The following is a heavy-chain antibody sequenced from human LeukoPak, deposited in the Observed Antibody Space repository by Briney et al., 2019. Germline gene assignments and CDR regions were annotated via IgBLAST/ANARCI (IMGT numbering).Heavy chain of an antibody. J-gene: IGHJ4*02. CDR2: ISSSSSYI. CDR1: GFTFSSYS. Sequence: GGSLRLSCAASGFTFSSYSMNWVRQAPGKGLEWVSSISSSSSYIYYADSVKGRFTISRDNAKNSLYLQMNSLRAEDTAVYYCARSPQLDIVVVVAAIDYWGQGTLVTVPS. V-gene: IGHV3-21*01. D-gene: IGHD2-15*01. CDR3: ARSPQLDIVVVVAAIDY.